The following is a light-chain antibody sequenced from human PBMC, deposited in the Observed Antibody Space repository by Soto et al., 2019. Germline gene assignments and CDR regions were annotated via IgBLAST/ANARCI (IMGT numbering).Light chain of an antibody. V-gene: IGKV3-15*01. CDR1: QSVSNN. CDR3: QQYNNWAPPT. Sequence: EIVMTQSPATLSVSPGERATLSCRAGQSVSNNLAWYQQKPGQAPRLLIYGASTRATGTPARFSGSGSGTGCTVTSSSLQSEDFGGCWCQQYNNWAPPTFGQGTKVEIK. CDR2: GAS. J-gene: IGKJ1*01.